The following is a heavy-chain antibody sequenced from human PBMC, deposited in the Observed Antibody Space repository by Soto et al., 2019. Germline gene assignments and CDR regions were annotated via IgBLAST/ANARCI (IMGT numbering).Heavy chain of an antibody. V-gene: IGHV4-30-4*01. D-gene: IGHD1-1*01. J-gene: IGHJ4*02. CDR2: IYYSGIT. Sequence: QVQLQESGPGLVKPSQTLSLTCTVSGGSISSGDYSWSWIRQPPGKGLECIGYIYYSGITYYHPSLKSRVTISVDTSKNQFSLKLSSVTAADTAVYYCARGVLREYFDYWGQGTLVTVSS. CDR1: GGSISSGDYS. CDR3: ARGVLREYFDY.